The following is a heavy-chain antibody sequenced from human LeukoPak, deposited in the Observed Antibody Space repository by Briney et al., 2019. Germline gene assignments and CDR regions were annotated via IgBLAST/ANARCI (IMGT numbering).Heavy chain of an antibody. J-gene: IGHJ5*02. D-gene: IGHD1-26*01. CDR2: INHSGST. V-gene: IGHV4-34*01. CDR1: GGSISSYY. CDR3: ARVAPYSGSYL. Sequence: PSETLSLTCTVSGGSISSYYWSWIRQPPGKGLEWIGEINHSGSTNYNPSLKSRVTISVDTSKNQFSLKLSSVTAADTAVYYCARVAPYSGSYLWGQGTLVTVSS.